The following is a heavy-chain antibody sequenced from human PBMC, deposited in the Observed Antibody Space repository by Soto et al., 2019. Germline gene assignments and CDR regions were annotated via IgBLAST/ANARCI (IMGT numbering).Heavy chain of an antibody. V-gene: IGHV4-61*08. D-gene: IGHD2-21*01. CDR2: IYYSGST. CDR1: GGSINSGGYY. J-gene: IGHJ4*02. CDR3: TRGGDPYKTGH. Sequence: SETLSLTCTVSGGSINSGGYYWSWIRQHPGKGLEWIGYIYYSGSTNYNPSLKGRVTMSVDTSKNQFSLKLTSVNTADTAIYYCTRGGDPYKTGHWGQGTLVTVSS.